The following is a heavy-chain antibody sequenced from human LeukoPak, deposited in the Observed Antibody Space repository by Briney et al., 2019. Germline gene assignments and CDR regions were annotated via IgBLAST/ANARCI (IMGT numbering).Heavy chain of an antibody. J-gene: IGHJ4*02. CDR1: GGSISSYY. Sequence: SETLSLTCTVSGGSISSYYWSWIRQPPGKGLEWIGEINHSGSTNYNPSLKSRVTMSIDTSKNQFSLNLRSVTAADSAVYYCARGGVTVIVVAIWGQGTLVTVSS. CDR2: INHSGST. V-gene: IGHV4-34*01. D-gene: IGHD3-22*01. CDR3: ARGGVTVIVVAI.